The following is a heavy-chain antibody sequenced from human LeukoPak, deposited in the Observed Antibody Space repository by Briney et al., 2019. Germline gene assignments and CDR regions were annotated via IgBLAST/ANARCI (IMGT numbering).Heavy chain of an antibody. V-gene: IGHV4-30-2*01. D-gene: IGHD3-22*01. CDR2: IYHSGST. CDR1: GGSISSGGYS. CDR3: ARGLNYYDGSGYYRPGQFDY. Sequence: SETLSLTCAVSGGSISSGGYSWSWIRQPPGKGLEWIGYIYHSGSTYYNPSLKSRVTISVDRPKNQFSLKLSSVTAADTAVYYCARGLNYYDGSGYYRPGQFDYWGQGTLVTVSS. J-gene: IGHJ4*02.